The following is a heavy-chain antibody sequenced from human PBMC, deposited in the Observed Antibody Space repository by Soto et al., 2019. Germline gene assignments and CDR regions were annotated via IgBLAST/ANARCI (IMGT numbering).Heavy chain of an antibody. V-gene: IGHV4-59*01. CDR1: GGSISNYY. CDR2: MYYNGNI. D-gene: IGHD3-16*01. Sequence: LSLTCNVSGGSISNYYWTWVRQSPEKGLEWIGYMYYNGNINYNPSLKSRVTISIDTSKNQFSLTLRSVTAADTAVYYCASGGNWFDPWGQGVLVTVSS. CDR3: ASGGNWFDP. J-gene: IGHJ5*02.